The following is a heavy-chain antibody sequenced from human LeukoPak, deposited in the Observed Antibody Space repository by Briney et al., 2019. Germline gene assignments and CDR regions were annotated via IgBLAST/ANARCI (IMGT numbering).Heavy chain of an antibody. CDR1: GFTFSSYA. Sequence: PGRSLRLPCAASGFTFSSYAMHWVRQAPGKGQEWVAVISYDGSNKYYADSVKGRFTISRDNSKNTLYLQMNSLRAEDTAVYYCARGGGLGWLQVSYYFDYWGQGTLVTVSS. CDR3: ARGGGLGWLQVSYYFDY. V-gene: IGHV3-30-3*01. D-gene: IGHD5-24*01. J-gene: IGHJ4*02. CDR2: ISYDGSNK.